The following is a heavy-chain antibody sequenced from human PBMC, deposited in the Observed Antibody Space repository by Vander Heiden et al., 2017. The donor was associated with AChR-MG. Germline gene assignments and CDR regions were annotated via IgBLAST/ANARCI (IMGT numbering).Heavy chain of an antibody. CDR3: SRDPNGDFLGAFDS. D-gene: IGHD2-21*02. CDR2: IRGSGDNT. V-gene: IGHV3-23*01. J-gene: IGHJ3*02. CDR1: GSTFNNYA. Sequence: EVQLLESGGGLVQPGGYLRLSCVASGSTFNNYAMAWVRQAPGKGLEWVSTIRGSGDNTFYADSVKGRFTISRDNSKNTLYLQVNSLRGEDTGVYYCSRDPNGDFLGAFDSWGQGTMVTVSS.